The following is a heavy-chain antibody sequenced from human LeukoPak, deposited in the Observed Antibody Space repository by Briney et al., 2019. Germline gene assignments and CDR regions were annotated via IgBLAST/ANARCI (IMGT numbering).Heavy chain of an antibody. D-gene: IGHD3-9*01. CDR2: IYHSGST. CDR3: AGDSYQRYFDWLN. CDR1: GYSISSGYY. Sequence: SETLSLTCTVSGYSISSGYYWGWIRQPPGKGLEWIGSIYHSGSTYYNPSLKSRVTISVDTSKNQFSLKLSSVTAADTAVYYCAGDSYQRYFDWLNWGQGTLVTVSS. J-gene: IGHJ4*02. V-gene: IGHV4-38-2*02.